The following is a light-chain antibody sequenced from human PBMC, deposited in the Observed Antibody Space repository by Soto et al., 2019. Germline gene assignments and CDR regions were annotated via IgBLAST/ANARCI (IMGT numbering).Light chain of an antibody. Sequence: AIRMTQSPSSFSASTGDRVTITCRASQGISSYLAWYQQKPGKAPKLLIYAASTLQSGVPSRFSGSGSATDFTLTISCLPSEYFATYSCQQYYSYARTFGQGTKVEIK. CDR1: QGISSY. CDR3: QQYYSYART. V-gene: IGKV1-8*01. CDR2: AAS. J-gene: IGKJ1*01.